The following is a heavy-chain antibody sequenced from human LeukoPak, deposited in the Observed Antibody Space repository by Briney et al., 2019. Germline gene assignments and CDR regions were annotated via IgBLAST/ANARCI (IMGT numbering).Heavy chain of an antibody. Sequence: GGSLRLSCAASGFTFSNYAMSWVRQAPGKGLEWVSALSGSGGSTYYADSVKGRFTISRDNAKNSLYLQMNSLRAEDTAVYYCVREGTSGYLKTYWGQGTLVTVSS. V-gene: IGHV3-23*01. CDR1: GFTFSNYA. D-gene: IGHD3-3*01. CDR3: VREGTSGYLKTY. J-gene: IGHJ4*02. CDR2: LSGSGGST.